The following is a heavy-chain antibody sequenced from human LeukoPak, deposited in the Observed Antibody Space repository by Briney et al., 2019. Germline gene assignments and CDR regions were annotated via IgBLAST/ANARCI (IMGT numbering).Heavy chain of an antibody. Sequence: GRSLRLSCAASGFTFSSYAMHWVRQAPGKGLEWVAVISYDGSNKYYADSVKGRFPISRDNSKNTLYLQMNSLRAEDTAVYYCAREDTAMAPYYYGMDVWGQGTTVTVSS. D-gene: IGHD5-18*01. J-gene: IGHJ6*02. CDR2: ISYDGSNK. CDR1: GFTFSSYA. CDR3: AREDTAMAPYYYGMDV. V-gene: IGHV3-30-3*01.